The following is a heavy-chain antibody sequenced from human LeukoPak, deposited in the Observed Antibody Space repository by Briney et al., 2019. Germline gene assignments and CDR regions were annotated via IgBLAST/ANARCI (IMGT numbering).Heavy chain of an antibody. J-gene: IGHJ4*02. D-gene: IGHD1-26*01. V-gene: IGHV3-33*01. Sequence: TGGSLGVLRAASGFTFSTYGVHWVRQAQGKGLEWVALTWYDGSNKNYADSVKGRFTISRDNTKYTLYLQKKSLRGDDTAVYYCARGGLTIADATTPWYLDYWGQGTLVTVSS. CDR2: TWYDGSNK. CDR1: GFTFSTYG. CDR3: ARGGLTIADATTPWYLDY.